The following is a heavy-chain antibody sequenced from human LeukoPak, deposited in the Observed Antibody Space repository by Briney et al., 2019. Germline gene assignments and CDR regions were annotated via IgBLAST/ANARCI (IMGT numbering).Heavy chain of an antibody. V-gene: IGHV3-23*01. CDR2: LSDSGTTT. D-gene: IGHD2-2*01. CDR1: GFTFSNYG. Sequence: GGTLRLSCAASGFTFSNYGMSWVRQAPGKGLEWVSALSDSGTTTYYADSVKGRFTISRDISKNTLYLQMNSLRVEDTAVYYCAKDIVVVPAAGDALDIWGQGTMVTVSS. J-gene: IGHJ3*02. CDR3: AKDIVVVPAAGDALDI.